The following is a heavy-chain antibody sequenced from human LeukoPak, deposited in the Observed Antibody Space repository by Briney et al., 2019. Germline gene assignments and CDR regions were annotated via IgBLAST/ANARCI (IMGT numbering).Heavy chain of an antibody. D-gene: IGHD3-9*01. CDR1: GGYISSGGYY. Sequence: SETLSLTCTVSGGYISSGGYYWSWIRQHPGKGLEWIGYIYYSGSTYYNPSLKSRVTISVDTSKNQFSLKLSSVTAADTAVYYCARGNILTGYCFDFWGQGALVTVSS. CDR3: ARGNILTGYCFDF. CDR2: IYYSGST. J-gene: IGHJ4*02. V-gene: IGHV4-31*03.